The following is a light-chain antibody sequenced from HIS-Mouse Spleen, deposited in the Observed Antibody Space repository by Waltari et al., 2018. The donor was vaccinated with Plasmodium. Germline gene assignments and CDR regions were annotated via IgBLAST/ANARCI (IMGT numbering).Light chain of an antibody. Sequence: DIQMTQSPSSLSASVGDRVTITGRASQSISSYLNWYQQKPGKAPNPLIYAASSLQSGVPSRFSGSGSGTDFTLTISSLQPEDFATYYCQQSYSTPWTFGQGTKVEIK. V-gene: IGKV1-39*01. CDR1: QSISSY. CDR2: AAS. CDR3: QQSYSTPWT. J-gene: IGKJ1*01.